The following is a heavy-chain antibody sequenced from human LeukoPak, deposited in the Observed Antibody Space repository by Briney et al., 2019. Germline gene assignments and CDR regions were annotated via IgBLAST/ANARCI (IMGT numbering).Heavy chain of an antibody. Sequence: GGSLRLSCAASGFTFSSYAMSWVRQVPGKGLEWVSVISGSGDNTYYADSVKGRFTISRDNSKNMLYLQMNSLRAEDTAVYYCAKWKYSYSGIDDYWGQGTLVTVSS. CDR2: ISGSGDNT. CDR1: GFTFSSYA. CDR3: AKWKYSYSGIDDY. D-gene: IGHD1-26*01. J-gene: IGHJ4*02. V-gene: IGHV3-23*01.